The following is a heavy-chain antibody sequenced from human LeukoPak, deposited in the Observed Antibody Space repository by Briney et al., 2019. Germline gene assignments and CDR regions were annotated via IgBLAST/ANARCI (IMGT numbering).Heavy chain of an antibody. CDR3: AYYYDSSGYYYNWFDP. J-gene: IGHJ5*02. CDR1: GYTFTGYY. D-gene: IGHD3-22*01. V-gene: IGHV1-2*02. Sequence: ASVKVSCKASGYTFTGYYMHWVRQAPGQGLEWMGWINPNSGGTNYAQKFQGRVTMTRDTSISTAYMELSRLRSDDTAVYYCAYYYDSSGYYYNWFDPWGQGTLVTVSS. CDR2: INPNSGGT.